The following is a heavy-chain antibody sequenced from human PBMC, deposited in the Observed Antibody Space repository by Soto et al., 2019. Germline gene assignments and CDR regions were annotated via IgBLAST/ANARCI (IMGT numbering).Heavy chain of an antibody. CDR2: ISSSGSTI. CDR3: ARGHQGSPRPPYYYDSSGYYLDY. V-gene: IGHV3-48*03. Sequence: GGSPRLSCAASGFTFSSYEMNWVRQAPGKGLEWVSYISSSGSTIYYADSVKGRFTISRDNAKNSLYLQMNSLRAEDTAVYYCARGHQGSPRPPYYYDSSGYYLDYWGQGTLVTVSS. D-gene: IGHD3-22*01. J-gene: IGHJ4*02. CDR1: GFTFSSYE.